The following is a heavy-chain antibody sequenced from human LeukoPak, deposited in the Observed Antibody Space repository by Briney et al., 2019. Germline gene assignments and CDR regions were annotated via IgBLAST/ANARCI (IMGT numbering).Heavy chain of an antibody. D-gene: IGHD1-26*01. J-gene: IGHJ4*02. CDR3: AREESIGRYQFLHEY. CDR1: GYTFINYG. CDR2: ISPYNGNT. Sequence: ASVKVSCKASGYTFINYGITWVRQAPGQGLEWMGWISPYNGNTKYLQKFQGRVTMTTDTSTSTASMEVRSLRADDTAVYYCAREESIGRYQFLHEYWGLGTLVTVSS. V-gene: IGHV1-18*01.